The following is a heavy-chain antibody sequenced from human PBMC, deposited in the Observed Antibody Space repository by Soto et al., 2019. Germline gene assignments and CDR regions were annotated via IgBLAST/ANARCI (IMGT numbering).Heavy chain of an antibody. V-gene: IGHV1-18*01. J-gene: IGHJ6*02. D-gene: IGHD6-6*01. Sequence: QVQLVQSGAEVKKPGASVKVSCKASGYTFITYGISWVRQAPGQGLEWMGWISSYNGNTNYAQKLQGRVTMTTDAPTTTAYMELRSLRSDDTAVYYCARDRPTSSIRARDYYYAMDVWGQETTVTVSS. CDR3: ARDRPTSSIRARDYYYAMDV. CDR1: GYTFITYG. CDR2: ISSYNGNT.